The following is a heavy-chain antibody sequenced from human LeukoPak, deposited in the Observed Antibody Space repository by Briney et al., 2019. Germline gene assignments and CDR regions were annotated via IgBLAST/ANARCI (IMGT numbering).Heavy chain of an antibody. V-gene: IGHV4-59*01. J-gene: IGHJ5*02. CDR1: GGSISSYY. CDR2: IYYSGNT. Sequence: TSETLSLTCTVSGGSISSYYWSWIRQPPGKGLEWIGWIYYSGNTNYNPSLKSRVTISVDTSKNQFSLKLSSVTTADTAVYYCAREGYYGSGTYYPWGQGTLVTVSS. D-gene: IGHD3-10*01. CDR3: AREGYYGSGTYYP.